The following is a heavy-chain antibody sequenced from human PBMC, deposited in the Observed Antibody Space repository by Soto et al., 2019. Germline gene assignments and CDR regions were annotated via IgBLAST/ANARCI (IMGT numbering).Heavy chain of an antibody. CDR2: IDPSDSYT. Sequence: PGEALKISCKGSGYSFTGYWISWVRQMPGKGLEWMGRIDPSDSYTNYSPSFQGHVTISVAKAISTAYLQWSSLKASDTAMYYCARHTYYYDSSANYQYYFDSCGQGPLVTGSS. CDR1: GYSFTGYW. CDR3: ARHTYYYDSSANYQYYFDS. D-gene: IGHD3-22*01. J-gene: IGHJ4*02. V-gene: IGHV5-10-1*01.